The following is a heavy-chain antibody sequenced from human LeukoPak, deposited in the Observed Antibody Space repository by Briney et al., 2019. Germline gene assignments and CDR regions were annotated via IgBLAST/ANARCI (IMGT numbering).Heavy chain of an antibody. CDR1: GYNLSTYW. J-gene: IGHJ4*02. D-gene: IGHD3-9*01. Sequence: LGESLNISCQASGYNLSTYWITWVRQLPGKGLEWTGRIDPSDSYINYSPSFQGHATISADKSINTAYLQWGSLRASDTAMYYCARHYDILTAFFSWGQGTLVTVSS. CDR2: IDPSDSYI. CDR3: ARHYDILTAFFS. V-gene: IGHV5-10-1*01.